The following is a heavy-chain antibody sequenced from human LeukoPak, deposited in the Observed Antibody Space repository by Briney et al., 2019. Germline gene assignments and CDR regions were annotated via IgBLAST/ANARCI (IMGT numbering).Heavy chain of an antibody. V-gene: IGHV3-30*19. CDR3: TRDPILGAPDYFDY. CDR1: GFTFSDYG. Sequence: GGSLRLSCGASGFTFSDYGMLWVRQAPGKGLEWVAVTSPDEGLKFYGDSVKGRFTISRDNSKNTMYLQMNNLREEDTAVYYCTRDPILGAPDYFDYWGQGTLVTVSS. D-gene: IGHD1-26*01. J-gene: IGHJ4*02. CDR2: TSPDEGLK.